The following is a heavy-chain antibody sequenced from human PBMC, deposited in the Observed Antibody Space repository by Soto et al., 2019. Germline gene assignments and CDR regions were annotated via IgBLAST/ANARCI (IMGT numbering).Heavy chain of an antibody. Sequence: GGSLRLSCTVSGFSLRSYTMHWVRQTPEKGLEWLSSISINGANIRYADSVKGRFTISRDNDKNSLFLQMNSLRVEDTAVYYCARDRRYCSSTSCYSAVSYYYGMDVWGQGTTVTVSS. V-gene: IGHV3-48*01. J-gene: IGHJ6*02. CDR3: ARDRRYCSSTSCYSAVSYYYGMDV. CDR2: ISINGANI. D-gene: IGHD2-2*01. CDR1: GFSLRSYT.